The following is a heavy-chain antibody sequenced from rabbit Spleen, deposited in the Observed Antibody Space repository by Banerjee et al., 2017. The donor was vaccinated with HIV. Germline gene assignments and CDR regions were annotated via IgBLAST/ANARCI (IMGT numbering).Heavy chain of an antibody. CDR3: TRDLDDVIGWNFGW. D-gene: IGHD4-1*01. CDR1: GFSFIAGYY. V-gene: IGHV1S40*01. CDR2: IDTGSSGFT. J-gene: IGHJ6*01. Sequence: QSLEESGGGLVQPEGSLTLTCTASGFSFIAGYYMCWVRQAPGKGLEWIACIDTGSSGFTYFATWAKGRFTCSKTSSTTVTLQMTRLTAADTATYFCTRDLDDVIGWNFGWWGQGTLVTVS.